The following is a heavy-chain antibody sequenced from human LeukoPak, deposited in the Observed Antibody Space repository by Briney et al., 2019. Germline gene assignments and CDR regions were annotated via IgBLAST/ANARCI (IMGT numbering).Heavy chain of an antibody. J-gene: IGHJ3*02. CDR3: ATSYCSSTSCYSDAFDI. CDR2: INPNSGGT. V-gene: IGHV1-2*04. Sequence: ASVKVSCKASGYTFTGYYMHWVRQAPGQGLEWMGWINPNSGGTNYAQKFQGWVTMTRDTSISTAYMELSSLRSEDTAVYYCATSYCSSTSCYSDAFDIWGQGTMVTVSS. D-gene: IGHD2-2*01. CDR1: GYTFTGYY.